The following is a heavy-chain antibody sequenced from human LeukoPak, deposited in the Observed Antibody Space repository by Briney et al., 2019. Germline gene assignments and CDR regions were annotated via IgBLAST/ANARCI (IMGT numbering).Heavy chain of an antibody. V-gene: IGHV1-18*01. Sequence: ASVKVSCKTSGYTFTNFGINWVRQAPGQGLEWMGWISAYNGNTNYAQKLQGRVTMTTDTSTSTAYMELRSLRSDDTAVYYCARDPKYYDFWSGYYTDLDYWGQGTLVTVSS. CDR1: GYTFTNFG. CDR3: ARDPKYYDFWSGYYTDLDY. D-gene: IGHD3-3*01. J-gene: IGHJ4*02. CDR2: ISAYNGNT.